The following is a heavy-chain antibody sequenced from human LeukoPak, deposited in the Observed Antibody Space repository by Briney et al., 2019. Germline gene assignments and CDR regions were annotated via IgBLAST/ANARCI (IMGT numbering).Heavy chain of an antibody. CDR2: IYYSGST. CDR3: ARARGVGDFDY. J-gene: IGHJ4*02. CDR1: GGSVSSGSYY. D-gene: IGHD3-16*01. V-gene: IGHV4-61*01. Sequence: SETLSLTCTVSGGSVSSGSYYWSWIRQPPGKGLEWIGYIYYSGSTNYNPSLKSRVTISVGTSKNQFSLKLSSVTAADTAVYYCARARGVGDFDYWGQGTLVTVSS.